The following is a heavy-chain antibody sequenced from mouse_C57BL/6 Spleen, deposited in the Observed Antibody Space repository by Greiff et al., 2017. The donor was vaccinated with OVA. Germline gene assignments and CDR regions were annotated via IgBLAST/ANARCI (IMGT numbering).Heavy chain of an antibody. CDR2: IDPANGNT. V-gene: IGHV14-3*01. D-gene: IGHD3-2*02. CDR3: ARCSSGNWYAY. CDR1: GFNINNTY. J-gene: IGHJ3*01. Sequence: EVQLQQSVAEFVRPGASVKLSCTASGFNINNTYMHWVKQRPEQGLEWIGRIDPANGNTKYAPKFQGKATITADTSSNTAYLQLSSLTSEDTAIYYCARCSSGNWYAYWGQGTLVTVSA.